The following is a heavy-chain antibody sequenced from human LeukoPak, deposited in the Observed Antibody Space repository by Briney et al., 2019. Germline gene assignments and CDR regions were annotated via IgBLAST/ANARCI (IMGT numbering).Heavy chain of an antibody. Sequence: GGSLRLSCAASGFSFSTYAMHWVRQAPGKGLEGVAFIRYDGSIKYYADSVKGRFTISRDNSKNTVYVQMNSLRPEDTAVYYCAKDEGLQFIHYWGQGTLVTVSS. D-gene: IGHD5-24*01. CDR3: AKDEGLQFIHY. CDR1: GFSFSTYA. J-gene: IGHJ4*02. CDR2: IRYDGSIK. V-gene: IGHV3-30*02.